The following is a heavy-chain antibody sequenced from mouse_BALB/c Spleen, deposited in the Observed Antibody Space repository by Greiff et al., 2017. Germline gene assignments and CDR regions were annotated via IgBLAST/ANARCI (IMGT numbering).Heavy chain of an antibody. D-gene: IGHD2-4*01. V-gene: IGHV5-6-5*01. CDR3: ASYYDYDFDY. Sequence: EVQRVESGGGLVKPGGSLKLSCAASGFTFSSYAMSWVRQTPEKRLEWVASISSGGSTYYPDSVKGRFTISRDNARNILYLQMSSLRSEDTAMYYCASYYDYDFDYWGQGTTLTVSS. J-gene: IGHJ2*01. CDR1: GFTFSSYA. CDR2: ISSGGST.